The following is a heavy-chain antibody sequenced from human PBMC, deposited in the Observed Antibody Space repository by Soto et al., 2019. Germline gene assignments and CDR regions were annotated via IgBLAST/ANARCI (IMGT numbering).Heavy chain of an antibody. J-gene: IGHJ5*02. Sequence: PSETLSLTFTVSGGAISCYYWTWIRQSAGKGLEWIGRIYSSGGTKYNPSLKSRVTMSLDTSKDQFSLRLCSVTAADTAVYYCARGQRFSDSFDPWGQGTLVTVSS. CDR2: IYSSGGT. V-gene: IGHV4-4*07. D-gene: IGHD3-3*01. CDR3: ARGQRFSDSFDP. CDR1: GGAISCYY.